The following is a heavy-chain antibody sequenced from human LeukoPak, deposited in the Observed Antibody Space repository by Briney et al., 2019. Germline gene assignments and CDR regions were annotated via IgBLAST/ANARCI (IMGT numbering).Heavy chain of an antibody. D-gene: IGHD3-9*01. Sequence: SETLSLTCTVSGGSINSYDWSWIRQPAGKGLEWIGRIYTSGSPNYNPSLKSRVTMSVDTSKNQFSLKLSSVTAADTAVYYCARGPDYDILADYFDYWGQGTLVTVSS. CDR1: GGSINSYD. J-gene: IGHJ4*02. CDR2: IYTSGSP. V-gene: IGHV4-4*07. CDR3: ARGPDYDILADYFDY.